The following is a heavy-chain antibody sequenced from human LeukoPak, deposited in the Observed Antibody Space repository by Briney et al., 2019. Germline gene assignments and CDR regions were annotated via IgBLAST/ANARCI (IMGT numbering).Heavy chain of an antibody. CDR1: GGSFSGYY. Sequence: SETLSLTCAVYGGSFSGYYWSWIRQPPGKGLEWIGETNHSGSTNYNPSLKSRVTISVDTSKNQFSLKLSSVTAADTAVYYCARAHCGYCSSTSCCDEKKFDYWGQGTLVTVSS. CDR2: TNHSGST. D-gene: IGHD2-2*03. J-gene: IGHJ4*02. CDR3: ARAHCGYCSSTSCCDEKKFDY. V-gene: IGHV4-34*01.